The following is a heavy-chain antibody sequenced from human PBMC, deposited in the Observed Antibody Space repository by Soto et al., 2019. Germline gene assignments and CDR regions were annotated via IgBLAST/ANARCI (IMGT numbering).Heavy chain of an antibody. Sequence: QLQLQESGPGLVKPSETLSLTCGVSGGSITSSSYYWGWIRQAPGRGLEWIGTIYYRGSTYYNPSLESRVTISADTSKNQLSLNLRSVTAADTAVYYCASPAGAGYTFDYWGQGILVTVSS. V-gene: IGHV4-39*01. D-gene: IGHD6-25*01. CDR1: GGSITSSSYY. CDR2: IYYRGST. CDR3: ASPAGAGYTFDY. J-gene: IGHJ4*02.